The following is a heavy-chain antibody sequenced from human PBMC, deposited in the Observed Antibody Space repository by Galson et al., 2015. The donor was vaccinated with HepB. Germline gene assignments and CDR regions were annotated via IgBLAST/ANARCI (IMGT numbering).Heavy chain of an antibody. CDR3: AKDLLGYCSSTSCLAFDY. D-gene: IGHD2-2*01. CDR2: ISGSGGST. Sequence: SLRLSCAASGFTFSSYAMSWVRQAPGKGLEWVSAISGSGGSTYYADSVKGRFTISRDNSKNTLYLQMNSLRAEDTAVYYCAKDLLGYCSSTSCLAFDYWGQGTLVTVSS. V-gene: IGHV3-23*01. J-gene: IGHJ4*02. CDR1: GFTFSSYA.